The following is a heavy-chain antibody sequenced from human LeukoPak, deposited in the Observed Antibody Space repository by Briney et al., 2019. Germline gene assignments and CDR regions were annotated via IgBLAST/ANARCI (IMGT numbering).Heavy chain of an antibody. CDR3: AKDMFPVHGLVTNYFDY. D-gene: IGHD2-21*02. CDR1: GFTFGDYA. Sequence: SGGSLRLSCAASGFTFGDYAMHWVGHAPGQVLARVSGISWNSGSIGYADSVKGRFTISRDNAKNSLYLQMNSLRAEDTALYYCAKDMFPVHGLVTNYFDYWGQGTLVTVSS. CDR2: ISWNSGSI. J-gene: IGHJ4*02. V-gene: IGHV3-9*01.